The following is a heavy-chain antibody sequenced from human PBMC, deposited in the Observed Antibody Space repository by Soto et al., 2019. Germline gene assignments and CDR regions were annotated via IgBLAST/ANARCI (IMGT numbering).Heavy chain of an antibody. CDR2: IYYSGST. D-gene: IGHD3-3*01. Sequence: SETLSLTCTVSGGSISSYYWSWIRQPPGKGLEWIGYIYYSGSTNYNPSLKSRVTISVDTSKNQSSLKLSSVTAADTAVYYCARENRYYDFWSGYRPYYYYMDVWGKGTTVTVSS. CDR1: GGSISSYY. J-gene: IGHJ6*03. V-gene: IGHV4-59*01. CDR3: ARENRYYDFWSGYRPYYYYMDV.